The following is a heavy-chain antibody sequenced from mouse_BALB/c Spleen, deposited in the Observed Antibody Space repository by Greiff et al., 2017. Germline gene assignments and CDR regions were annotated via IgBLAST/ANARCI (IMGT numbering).Heavy chain of an antibody. J-gene: IGHJ2*01. CDR1: GFSLTSYD. CDR3: VREGLRYFDY. CDR2: IWTGGGT. Sequence: QVQLKQSGPGLVAPSQSLSITCTVSGFSLTSYDISWIRQPPGKGLEWLGVIWTGGGTNYNSAFMSRLSISKDNSKSQVFLKMNSLQTDDTAIYYCVREGLRYFDYWGQGTTLTVSS. V-gene: IGHV2-9-2*01. D-gene: IGHD2-4*01.